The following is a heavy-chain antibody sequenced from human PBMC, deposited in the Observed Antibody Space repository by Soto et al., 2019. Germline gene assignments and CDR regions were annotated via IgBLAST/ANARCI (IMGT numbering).Heavy chain of an antibody. J-gene: IGHJ4*02. V-gene: IGHV4-59*01. D-gene: IGHD3-22*01. CDR3: ALRSMAVVPEY. CDR2: LYYGRSA. CDR1: GDSISSYY. Sequence: QVQLQESGPGLVKPSETLSLTCAVSGDSISSYYCMWIRQPPGKGLESIGYLYYGRSANYNPSLKSEATLSVDTSTNQCSLTLSSMTAADTAVYYCALRSMAVVPEYWGQGPRVTVSS.